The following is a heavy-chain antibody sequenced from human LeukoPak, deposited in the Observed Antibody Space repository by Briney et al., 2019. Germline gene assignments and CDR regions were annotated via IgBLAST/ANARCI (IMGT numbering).Heavy chain of an antibody. J-gene: IGHJ4*02. CDR3: ARSTYYDFWSGYYPGGYALDFDY. V-gene: IGHV3-48*04. D-gene: IGHD3-3*01. Sequence: PGGSLRLSCAASGFTFSSYSMNWVRQAPGKGLEWVSYISSSGSTIYYADSVKGRFTISRDNAKNSLYLQMNSLRAEDTAVYYCARSTYYDFWSGYYPGGYALDFDYWGQGTLVTVSS. CDR2: ISSSGSTI. CDR1: GFTFSSYS.